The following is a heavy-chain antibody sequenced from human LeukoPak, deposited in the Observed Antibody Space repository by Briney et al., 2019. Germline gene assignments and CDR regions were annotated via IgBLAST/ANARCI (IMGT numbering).Heavy chain of an antibody. V-gene: IGHV7-4-1*02. D-gene: IGHD6-19*01. CDR3: VGGGSSGRNYFDY. CDR2: INTNTGNP. J-gene: IGHJ4*02. CDR1: GYTFTSYA. Sequence: ASVKVSCKASGYTFTSYAMNWVRQAPGQGLEWMGWINTNTGNPTYAQGFTGRFVFSLDTSLSTAYLQISSLKAEDTAVYYCVGGGSSGRNYFDYWGQGTLVTVSS.